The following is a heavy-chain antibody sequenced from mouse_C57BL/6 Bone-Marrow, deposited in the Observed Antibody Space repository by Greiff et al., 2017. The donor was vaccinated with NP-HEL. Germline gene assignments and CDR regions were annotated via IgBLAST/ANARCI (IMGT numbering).Heavy chain of an antibody. D-gene: IGHD3-1*01. CDR3: ARPGRQSGWFAY. CDR2: ISNLAYSI. CDR1: GFTFSDYG. Sequence: EVKLMESGGGLVQPGGSLKLSCAASGFTFSDYGMAWVRQAPRKGPEWVAFISNLAYSIYYADTVTGRFTISRENAKNTLYLEMSSLRSEDTAMYYCARPGRQSGWFAYWGQGTLVTVSA. J-gene: IGHJ3*01. V-gene: IGHV5-15*01.